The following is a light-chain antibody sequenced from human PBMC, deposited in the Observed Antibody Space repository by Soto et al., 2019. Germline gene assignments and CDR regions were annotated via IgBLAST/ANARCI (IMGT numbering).Light chain of an antibody. CDR1: QSISSY. J-gene: IGKJ5*01. CDR2: AAS. V-gene: IGKV1-17*01. CDR3: LDHNSYPIT. Sequence: DIQMTQSXSFLSASLXXRVNITWGASQSISSYLNWYQQKPGKAPKLLIYAASSLQSGVPSRFSGSGSGTEFTLTISSLQPEDFATYYCLDHNSYPITFGQGTRLEIK.